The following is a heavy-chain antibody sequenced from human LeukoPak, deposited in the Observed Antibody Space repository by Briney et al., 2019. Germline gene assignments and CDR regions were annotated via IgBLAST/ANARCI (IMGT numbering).Heavy chain of an antibody. CDR3: AKGSSSGSTGWFDP. V-gene: IGHV4-61*01. J-gene: IGHJ5*02. Sequence: PSETLSLTCTVSGGSVSSGSYYWSWIRQPPGKGLEWIGYIYYSGSTNYNPSLKSRVTISVDTSKNQFSLKLSSVTAADTAVYYCAKGSSSGSTGWFDPWGQGTLVTVSS. CDR1: GGSVSSGSYY. D-gene: IGHD6-13*01. CDR2: IYYSGST.